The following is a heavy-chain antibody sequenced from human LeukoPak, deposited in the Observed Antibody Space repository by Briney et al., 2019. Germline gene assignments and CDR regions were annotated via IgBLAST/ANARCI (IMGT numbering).Heavy chain of an antibody. Sequence: SETLSLTCTVSGGSVTRGAYSWTWIRQPVGKGLEWIGRIYTSGDTKYNPSLKSRVTISVGASNNQFSLKLTSVTAADTAVYYSASGDYGAGSPVMRYWGHGTLVIVSS. CDR2: IYTSGDT. CDR3: ASGDYGAGSPVMRY. CDR1: GGSVTRGAYS. J-gene: IGHJ4*01. V-gene: IGHV4-61*02. D-gene: IGHD3-10*01.